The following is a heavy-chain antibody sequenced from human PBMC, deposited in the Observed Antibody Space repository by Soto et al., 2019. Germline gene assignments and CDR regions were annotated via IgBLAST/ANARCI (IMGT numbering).Heavy chain of an antibody. V-gene: IGHV3-33*01. Sequence: GESLKISCAASGFTFSSYGMHWVRQAPGKGLEWVAVIWYDGSNKYYADSVKGRFTISRDNSKNTLYLQMNSLRAEDTAVYYCARDPDSSGYYSNWFDPWGQGTLVTVSS. D-gene: IGHD3-22*01. CDR1: GFTFSSYG. J-gene: IGHJ5*02. CDR2: IWYDGSNK. CDR3: ARDPDSSGYYSNWFDP.